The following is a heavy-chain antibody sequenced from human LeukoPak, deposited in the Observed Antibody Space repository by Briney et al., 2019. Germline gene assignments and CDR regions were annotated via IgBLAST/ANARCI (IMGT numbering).Heavy chain of an antibody. D-gene: IGHD5-24*01. Sequence: KASXXXFTXYDINWXGQATGQGLEWMGWMNPNSGNTGYAQKFQSRVTMTRNTSISTAYMELSSLRSEDTAVYYCARGRGWLPQNDYWGQGTLVTVSS. V-gene: IGHV1-8*01. CDR2: MNPNSGNT. CDR3: ARGRGWLPQNDY. CDR1: XXXFTXYD. J-gene: IGHJ4*02.